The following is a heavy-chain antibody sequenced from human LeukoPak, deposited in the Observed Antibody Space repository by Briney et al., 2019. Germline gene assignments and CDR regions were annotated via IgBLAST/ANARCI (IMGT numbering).Heavy chain of an antibody. J-gene: IGHJ4*02. Sequence: GGSLRLSCAASGFTFSSYAMSWVRQAPGKGLEWVSAISGSGGSTYYADSVKGRFTISRDKSKTTLYLEMYSMRAEDTAVYYCATRQMATIRYWGQGTLVTVSS. CDR1: GFTFSSYA. D-gene: IGHD5-24*01. CDR3: ATRQMATIRY. V-gene: IGHV3-23*01. CDR2: ISGSGGST.